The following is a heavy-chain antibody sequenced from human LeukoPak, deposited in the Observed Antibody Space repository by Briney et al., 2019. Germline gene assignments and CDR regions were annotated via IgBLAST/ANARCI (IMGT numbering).Heavy chain of an antibody. V-gene: IGHV3-23*01. CDR2: ISGSGGST. J-gene: IGHJ4*02. CDR1: GFTFSIYA. Sequence: GGSLRLSCAASGFTFSIYAMSWVRQAQGKGLEWVSAISGSGGSTYYADSVKGRFTISRDNSKNTLYLQMNSLRAEDTAVYYCARENYYDSSGYSVYWGQGTLVTVSS. D-gene: IGHD3-22*01. CDR3: ARENYYDSSGYSVY.